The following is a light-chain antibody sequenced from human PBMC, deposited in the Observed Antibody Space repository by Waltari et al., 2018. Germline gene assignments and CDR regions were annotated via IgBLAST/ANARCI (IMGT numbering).Light chain of an antibody. J-gene: IGLJ2*01. V-gene: IGLV2-23*02. CDR1: SSDVGSYQL. CDR3: SSYAGGNTYVI. Sequence: QSALTQPASVSGSPGQSITNFCTGTSSDVGSYQLVSLYQKHPGKAPKLIIYEVNKWPSGASNRFAGSKSGNTASLTISGLQAEDEADYYCSSYAGGNTYVIFGGGTKLTVL. CDR2: EVN.